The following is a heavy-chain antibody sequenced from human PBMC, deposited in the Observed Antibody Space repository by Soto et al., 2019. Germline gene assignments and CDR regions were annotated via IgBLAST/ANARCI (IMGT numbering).Heavy chain of an antibody. CDR2: IYYSGST. D-gene: IGHD5-12*01. J-gene: IGHJ6*02. V-gene: IGHV4-31*03. CDR1: GGSISSGGYY. Sequence: SATLSLTCTVSGGSISSGGYYWSWIRQHPGKGLEWIGYIYYSGSTYYNPSLKSRVTISVDTSKNQFSLKLSSVTAADTAVYYCARENVDIVANYYYGMDVWGQGTTVTVSS. CDR3: ARENVDIVANYYYGMDV.